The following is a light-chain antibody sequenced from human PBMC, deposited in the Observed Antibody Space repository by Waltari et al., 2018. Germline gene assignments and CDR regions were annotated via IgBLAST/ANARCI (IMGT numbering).Light chain of an antibody. J-gene: IGKJ1*01. Sequence: TCRASQHIKIWLTWYQQKPGKAPNLLIYKASSLQSGVPSRFSGSGSGTEFALTINSLQPDDFATYYCQQYDTYPWTFGHGTKVEIK. CDR2: KAS. CDR1: QHIKIW. V-gene: IGKV1-5*03. CDR3: QQYDTYPWT.